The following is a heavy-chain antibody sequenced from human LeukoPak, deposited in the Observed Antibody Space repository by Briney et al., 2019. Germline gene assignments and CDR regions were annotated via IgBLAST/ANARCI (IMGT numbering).Heavy chain of an antibody. J-gene: IGHJ4*02. CDR2: IYYSGST. CDR3: ARSYYDILTGFDY. D-gene: IGHD3-9*01. CDR1: GGSISSHY. Sequence: PSETLSLTCTVSGGSISSHYWSWIRQPPGKGLEWIGYIYYSGSTNYNPSLKSRVTISVDTSKNQFSLKLSSVTAADTAMYYCARSYYDILTGFDYWGQGTLVTVSS. V-gene: IGHV4-59*11.